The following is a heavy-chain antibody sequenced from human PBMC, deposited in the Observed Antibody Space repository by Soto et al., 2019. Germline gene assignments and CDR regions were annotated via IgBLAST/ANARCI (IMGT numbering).Heavy chain of an antibody. Sequence: SATLSLTCAVYGGSFSGYYWSWIRQPPGKGLEWIGEINHSGSTNYNPSLKSRVTISVDTSKNQFSLKLSSVTAADTAVYYCARYCSSTSCGGYYYYYGMDVWGQGTTVTVS. CDR2: INHSGST. J-gene: IGHJ6*02. CDR1: GGSFSGYY. V-gene: IGHV4-34*01. D-gene: IGHD2-2*01. CDR3: ARYCSSTSCGGYYYYYGMDV.